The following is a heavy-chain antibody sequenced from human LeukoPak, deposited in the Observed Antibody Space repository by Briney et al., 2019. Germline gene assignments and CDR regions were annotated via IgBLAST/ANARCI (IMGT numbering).Heavy chain of an antibody. Sequence: GGSLRLSCAASGFTFSSYWMSWVRQAPGKGLEWVANIKQDGSEKYYVDSVKGRFTISRDNAKNSLYLQMNSLRAEDTAVYCCARAVPDFWSGYYRYYYGMDVWGQGTTVTVSS. D-gene: IGHD3-3*01. CDR2: IKQDGSEK. J-gene: IGHJ6*02. V-gene: IGHV3-7*01. CDR1: GFTFSSYW. CDR3: ARAVPDFWSGYYRYYYGMDV.